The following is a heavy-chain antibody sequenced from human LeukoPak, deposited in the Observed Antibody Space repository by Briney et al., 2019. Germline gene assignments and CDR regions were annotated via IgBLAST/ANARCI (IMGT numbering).Heavy chain of an antibody. CDR3: SRCPNYYDRSGYYSFDY. J-gene: IGHJ4*02. V-gene: IGHV5-51*01. CDR1: GYSFTSYW. Sequence: GASLKICCKGSGYSFTSYWIGCVRQMPGKGLEWMGIIYPGDSATRYSPSFQGQVTISADKSISPAYLQWISLKASDAAMYYCSRCPNYYDRSGYYSFDYWGQGTLVTVSS. CDR2: IYPGDSAT. D-gene: IGHD3-22*01.